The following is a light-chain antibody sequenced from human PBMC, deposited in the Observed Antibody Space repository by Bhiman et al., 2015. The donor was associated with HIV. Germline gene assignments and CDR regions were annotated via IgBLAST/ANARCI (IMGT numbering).Light chain of an antibody. CDR1: SSNIGINY. V-gene: IGLV1-47*01. J-gene: IGLJ3*02. CDR2: RNN. CDR3: AAWDDSLSGRV. Sequence: QSVLTQPPSASGTPGQRVTFSCSGSSSNIGINYVYWYQQLPGTTPKLLIYRNNQRPSGVPDRFSGSKSGTSASLAISGLRSEDEADYYCAAWDDSLSGRVFGGGTKLTVL.